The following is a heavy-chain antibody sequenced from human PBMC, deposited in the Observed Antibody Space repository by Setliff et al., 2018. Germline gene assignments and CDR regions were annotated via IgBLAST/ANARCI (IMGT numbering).Heavy chain of an antibody. V-gene: IGHV1-46*01. Sequence: GASVTVSCKASGYTFTRYYMHWVRQAPGQGLEWMGIINPSGGSTSYAQKFQGRVTMTRDTSTSTVYMELSSLRSEDTAVYYCARGGIGFSEITIFGVALYWFDPWGQGTLVTVSS. CDR3: ARGGIGFSEITIFGVALYWFDP. CDR2: INPSGGST. D-gene: IGHD3-3*01. J-gene: IGHJ5*02. CDR1: GYTFTRYY.